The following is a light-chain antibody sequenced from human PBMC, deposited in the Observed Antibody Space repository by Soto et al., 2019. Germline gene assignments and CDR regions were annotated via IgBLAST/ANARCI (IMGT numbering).Light chain of an antibody. CDR1: GSNIGGNA. Sequence: QSVLSQPPSASGTPGQRVTLTCSGGGSNIGGNAVNWYQQIPGTAPKLLIYRNHDRPSGVPDRFSGSKSGTSASLTITGLQAEDEADYYCQSYDTSVSGARVFGGGTKLTVL. CDR3: QSYDTSVSGARV. CDR2: RNH. V-gene: IGLV1-40*01. J-gene: IGLJ3*02.